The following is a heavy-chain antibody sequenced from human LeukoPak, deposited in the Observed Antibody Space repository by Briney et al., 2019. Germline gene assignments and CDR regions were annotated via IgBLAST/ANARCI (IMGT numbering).Heavy chain of an antibody. CDR3: ARHKREIAVAGLNAFDI. Sequence: NPSETLSLTCTVSGGSISSSSYYWGWIRQPPGKGLEWIGSIYYSGSTYYNPSLKSRVTISVDTSKNQFSLKLGSVTAADTAVYYCARHKREIAVAGLNAFDIWGQGTMVTVSS. CDR2: IYYSGST. V-gene: IGHV4-39*01. D-gene: IGHD6-19*01. CDR1: GGSISSSSYY. J-gene: IGHJ3*02.